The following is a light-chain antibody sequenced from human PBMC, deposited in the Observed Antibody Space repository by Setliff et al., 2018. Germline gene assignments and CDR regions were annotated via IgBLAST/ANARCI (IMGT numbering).Light chain of an antibody. J-gene: IGLJ1*01. CDR3: CSYADTYISV. CDR2: DVT. CDR1: SSDDGRYNF. V-gene: IGLV2-11*01. Sequence: QSVLTQPRSVSGSPGQSVTISCTGTSSDDGRYNFVSWYQQHPGKAPKLIIYDVTKRPSGVPDRSSGSKSGNTASLTISGLQAEDEADYSCCSYADTYISVFGTGTKVTVL.